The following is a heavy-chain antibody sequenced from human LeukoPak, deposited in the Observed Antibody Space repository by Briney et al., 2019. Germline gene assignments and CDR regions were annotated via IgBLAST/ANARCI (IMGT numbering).Heavy chain of an antibody. V-gene: IGHV3-7*03. CDR3: ARDGPYSTSATHPP. J-gene: IGHJ5*02. D-gene: IGHD6-6*01. CDR1: GFTFSSFW. CDR2: IKQDGSEK. Sequence: TGGSLRLSCAASGFTFSSFWMTWVRQAPGKGLEWVANIKQDGSEKYYVGSVKGRFAISRDNAKNSLYLQMDSLRAEDTAVYHCARDGPYSTSATHPPWGQGTLVTVSS.